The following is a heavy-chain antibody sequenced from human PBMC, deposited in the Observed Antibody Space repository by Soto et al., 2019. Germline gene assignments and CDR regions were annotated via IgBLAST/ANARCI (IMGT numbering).Heavy chain of an antibody. V-gene: IGHV4-61*05. D-gene: IGHD5-12*01. J-gene: IGHJ4*02. Sequence: SETLSLTCTVSGGSISSSSYYWGWIRQPPGKGLEWIGYIYYSGSTNYNPSLKSRVTISVDTSKNQFSLKLSSVTAADTAVYYCARRDRYSGSFFDYWGQGTLVTVSS. CDR1: GGSISSSSYY. CDR2: IYYSGST. CDR3: ARRDRYSGSFFDY.